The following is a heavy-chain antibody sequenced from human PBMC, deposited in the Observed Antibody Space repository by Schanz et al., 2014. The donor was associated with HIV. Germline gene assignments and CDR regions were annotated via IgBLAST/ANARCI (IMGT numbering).Heavy chain of an antibody. J-gene: IGHJ3*02. CDR1: GGSIRNYF. CDR2: IHATGNT. CDR3: ARDRSGLAVPKDDAFDI. Sequence: QVQLQESGPGLVKPSETLSLTCIVSGGSIRNYFWSWIRQPAGEGLEWIGRIHATGNTNYNTSLKSGVTSSLDTSKNHFSLKLPSVTAADTAVYFCARDRSGLAVPKDDAFDIWGQGTVVTVSS. V-gene: IGHV4-4*07. D-gene: IGHD6-19*01.